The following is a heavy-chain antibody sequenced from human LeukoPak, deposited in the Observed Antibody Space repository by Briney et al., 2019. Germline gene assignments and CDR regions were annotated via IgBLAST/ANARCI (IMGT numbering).Heavy chain of an antibody. CDR2: MNPNSGNT. CDR3: ARVGSSGWYGYYYYYMDV. J-gene: IGHJ6*03. Sequence: GASVKVSCKASGYTFTSYDINWVRQATGQGLEWMGWMNPNSGNTGYAQKFQGRVTITRNTSISTAYMELSSLGSEDTAVYYCARVGSSGWYGYYYYYMDVWGKGTTVTVSS. CDR1: GYTFTSYD. D-gene: IGHD6-19*01. V-gene: IGHV1-8*03.